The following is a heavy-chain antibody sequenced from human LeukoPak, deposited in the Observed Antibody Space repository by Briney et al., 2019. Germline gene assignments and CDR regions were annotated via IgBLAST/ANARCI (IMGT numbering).Heavy chain of an antibody. CDR2: ISDIGSI. CDR1: GGSISSYY. Sequence: PSETLSLTCTVSGGSISSYYWSWIRQPPGKGLEWIAYISDIGSINYNPSLKSRVTISLETSKNQFSLKLSSVTAANTAVYYCAGHHPRNTVDFWGQGTLVTVSS. CDR3: AGHHPRNTVDF. V-gene: IGHV4-59*08. D-gene: IGHD2/OR15-2a*01. J-gene: IGHJ4*02.